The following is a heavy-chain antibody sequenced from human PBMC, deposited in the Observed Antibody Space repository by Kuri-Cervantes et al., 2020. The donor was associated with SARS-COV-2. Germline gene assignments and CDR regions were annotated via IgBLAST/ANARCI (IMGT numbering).Heavy chain of an antibody. CDR2: INPNSGGT. D-gene: IGHD2-21*02. J-gene: IGHJ6*02. Sequence: ASVKVSCKASGYTFTGYYMHWVRQASGQGLEWMGWINPNSGGTNYAQKFQGWVTMTRDTSISTAYMELSRLRSDDTAVYYCARGVTPNYGMDVWGQGTTVTVSS. V-gene: IGHV1-2*04. CDR1: GYTFTGYY. CDR3: ARGVTPNYGMDV.